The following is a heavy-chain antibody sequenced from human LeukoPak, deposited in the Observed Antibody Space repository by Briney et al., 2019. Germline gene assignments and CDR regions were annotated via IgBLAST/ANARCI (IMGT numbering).Heavy chain of an antibody. CDR1: GGSFSGYY. CDR2: INHSGST. Sequence: SETLSLTCAVYGGSFSGYYWSWIRQPPGKGLEWIGEINHSGSTNYNPSLKSRVTISVDTSKNQFSLKLSSVTAADTAVYYCARSYYYYMDVWGKGTTVTVSS. V-gene: IGHV4-34*01. J-gene: IGHJ6*03. CDR3: ARSYYYYMDV.